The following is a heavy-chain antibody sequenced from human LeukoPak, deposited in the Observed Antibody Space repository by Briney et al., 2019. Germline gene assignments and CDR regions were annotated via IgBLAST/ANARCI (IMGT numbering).Heavy chain of an antibody. CDR1: GFTFSSHA. J-gene: IGHJ4*02. Sequence: RGSLRLSCAASGFTFSSHAMSWVRQAPGKGLEWVSAITSGSGSNVYYTDSLKGRFTISRDNSKNTLYLHMYSLRAEDTAVYYCARHGSWSFDYWGQGTLLTVSA. CDR2: ITSGSGSNV. CDR3: ARHGSWSFDY. V-gene: IGHV3-23*01. D-gene: IGHD6-13*01.